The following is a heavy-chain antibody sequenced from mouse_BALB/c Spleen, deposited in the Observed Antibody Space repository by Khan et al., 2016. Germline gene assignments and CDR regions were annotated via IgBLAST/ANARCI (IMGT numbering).Heavy chain of an antibody. V-gene: IGHV2-5*01. CDR3: ANAVVD. J-gene: IGHJ4*01. CDR1: GFSLTSYC. CDR2: IWRGGST. D-gene: IGHD3-3*01. Sequence: QVQLKQSGPGLVQPSQSLSITCTVSGFSLTSYCVHWVRQSPGKGLEWLGVIWRGGSTDYNAAFMSRLSLTKGNSKSQHFFQMNSLQADDTARYYCANAVVDWGQETSVTVSS.